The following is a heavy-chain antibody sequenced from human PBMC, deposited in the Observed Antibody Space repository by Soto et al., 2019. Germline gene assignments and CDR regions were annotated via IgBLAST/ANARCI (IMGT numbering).Heavy chain of an antibody. J-gene: IGHJ4*02. Sequence: GGSLRLSCAASGFIFSSFARHWVRQDTGKGLEWVALISYSGDNEYYADSVKGRFTISRDNSMNTLYLQMNSLRAEDTAVYYCARDRGYDSSGYYFMWGQGTLVTVSS. CDR2: ISYSGDNE. CDR3: ARDRGYDSSGYYFM. CDR1: GFIFSSFA. D-gene: IGHD3-22*01. V-gene: IGHV3-30-3*01.